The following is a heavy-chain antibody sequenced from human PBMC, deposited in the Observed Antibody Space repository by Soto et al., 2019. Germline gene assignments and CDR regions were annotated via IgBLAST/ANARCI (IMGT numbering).Heavy chain of an antibody. J-gene: IGHJ6*02. Sequence: ASVKVSCKXSGYTLTELSMHWVRQAPGKGLEWMRGFDPEDGETIYAQKFQGRVTMTEDTSTDTAYMELSSLRSEDTAVYYCATGLVSGRWYWHSGMDVWGQGTTVTVSS. CDR1: GYTLTELS. CDR3: ATGLVSGRWYWHSGMDV. CDR2: FDPEDGET. D-gene: IGHD6-13*01. V-gene: IGHV1-24*01.